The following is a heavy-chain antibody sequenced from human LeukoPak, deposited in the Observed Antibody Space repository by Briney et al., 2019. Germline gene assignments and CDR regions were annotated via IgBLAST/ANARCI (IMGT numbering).Heavy chain of an antibody. D-gene: IGHD2-21*01. CDR3: ARIPGRMSYYYYMDV. Sequence: PSETLSLTCTVSGYSISSGYSWSWIRQPPGKGLEWIGYIYYSGSTNYNPSLKSRVTISVGTSKNQFSLKLSSVTAADTAVYYCARIPGRMSYYYYMDVWGKGTTVIISS. CDR1: GYSISSGYS. J-gene: IGHJ6*03. V-gene: IGHV4-61*01. CDR2: IYYSGST.